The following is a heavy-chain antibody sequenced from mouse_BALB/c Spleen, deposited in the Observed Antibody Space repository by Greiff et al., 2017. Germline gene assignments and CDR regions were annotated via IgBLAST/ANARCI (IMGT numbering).Heavy chain of an antibody. D-gene: IGHD1-1*01. CDR2: IDPANGNT. V-gene: IGHV14-3*02. Sequence: EVKLQESGAELVKPGASVKLSCTASGFNIKDTYMHWVKQRPEQGLEWIGRIDPANGNTKYDPKFQGKATITADTSSNTAYLQLSSLTSEDTAVYYCASAYGSRGSMDYWGQGTSVTVSS. CDR3: ASAYGSRGSMDY. J-gene: IGHJ4*01. CDR1: GFNIKDTY.